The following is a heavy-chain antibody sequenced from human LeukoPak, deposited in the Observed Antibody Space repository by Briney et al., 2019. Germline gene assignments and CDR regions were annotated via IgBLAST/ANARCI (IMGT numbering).Heavy chain of an antibody. J-gene: IGHJ1*01. Sequence: GASVKVSCKTSGYTFANYGMHWVRQAPRQSLEWMGWINTGNGNTKSSQKFQDRVALTRDTSASTAYMELNSLSSEDTAVYYCTRVPLSDSSGHYYPHWGQGTLVTASS. CDR2: INTGNGNT. CDR1: GYTFANYG. CDR3: TRVPLSDSSGHYYPH. D-gene: IGHD3-22*01. V-gene: IGHV1-3*04.